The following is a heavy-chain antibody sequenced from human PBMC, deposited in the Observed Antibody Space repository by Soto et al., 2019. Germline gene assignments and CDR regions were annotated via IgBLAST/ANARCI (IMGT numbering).Heavy chain of an antibody. CDR1: GDSISSYY. CDR2: IYYTGST. V-gene: IGHV4-59*08. Sequence: HVQLQESGPGLVKPSETLSLICTVSGDSISSYYWSWIRQPPGKGLEWIGFIYYTGSTNYNPYLNSRVTISVVTSKTQLSLKLSSVTAADAAVYYCARRAGAVPGRIDFWGQGTLVTVSS. CDR3: ARRAGAVPGRIDF. D-gene: IGHD6-19*01. J-gene: IGHJ4*02.